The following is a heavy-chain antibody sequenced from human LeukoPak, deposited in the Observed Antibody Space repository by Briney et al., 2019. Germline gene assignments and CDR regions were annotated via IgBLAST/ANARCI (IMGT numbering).Heavy chain of an antibody. Sequence: PGGSLRLSCAASGFTFDDYAMHWVRQAPGKGLEWVSGISWNSGSIGYADSVKGRFTISRDNAKNSLYLQMNSLRAEDTALYYCAKDLVWGSGSYTFDYWGQGTLVTVSS. J-gene: IGHJ4*02. CDR3: AKDLVWGSGSYTFDY. CDR1: GFTFDDYA. CDR2: ISWNSGSI. V-gene: IGHV3-9*01. D-gene: IGHD3-10*01.